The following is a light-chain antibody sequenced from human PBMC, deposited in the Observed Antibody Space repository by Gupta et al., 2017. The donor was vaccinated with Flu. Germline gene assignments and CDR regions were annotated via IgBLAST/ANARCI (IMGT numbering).Light chain of an antibody. Sequence: DIQMTQSPSSVSASVGDRVTITCRASQGIASWLAWYQKKPGKAPKLLIYAASTLQSWVPSRFSGRGSGAECTLTISSLQPEDFATYYCLQADRFPYIFGQGTKLEIK. CDR3: LQADRFPYI. CDR1: QGIASW. V-gene: IGKV1-12*01. CDR2: AAS. J-gene: IGKJ2*01.